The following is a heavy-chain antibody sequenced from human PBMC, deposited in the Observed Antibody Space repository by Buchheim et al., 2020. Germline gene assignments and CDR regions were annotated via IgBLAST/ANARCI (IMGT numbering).Heavy chain of an antibody. Sequence: EVQLLESGGGLVQPGGSLRLSCAASGFTFSSYAMSWVRQAPGKGLEWVSAISGSGGSTYYADSVKGRFTISRDNSKNTLYLQMNSLRAEDTAVYYCAKVRSQLWFGGYSNWFDPWGQGTL. V-gene: IGHV3-23*01. D-gene: IGHD3-10*01. CDR3: AKVRSQLWFGGYSNWFDP. J-gene: IGHJ5*02. CDR1: GFTFSSYA. CDR2: ISGSGGST.